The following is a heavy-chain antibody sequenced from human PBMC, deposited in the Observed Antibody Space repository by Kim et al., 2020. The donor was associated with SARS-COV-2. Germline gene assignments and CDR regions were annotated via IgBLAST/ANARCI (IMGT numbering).Heavy chain of an antibody. D-gene: IGHD6-13*01. V-gene: IGHV1-18*01. CDR1: GYTFTSYG. J-gene: IGHJ6*02. Sequence: ASVKVSCKASGYTFTSYGISWVRQAPGQGLEWMGWISAYNGNTNYAQKLQGRVTMTTDTSTSTAYMELRSLRSDDTAVYYCARAGYSSSWYYLGVGVGLHYYGMDVWGQGTTVTVSS. CDR2: ISAYNGNT. CDR3: ARAGYSSSWYYLGVGVGLHYYGMDV.